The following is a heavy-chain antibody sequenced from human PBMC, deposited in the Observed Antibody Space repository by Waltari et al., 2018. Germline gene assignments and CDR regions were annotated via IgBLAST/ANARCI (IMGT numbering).Heavy chain of an antibody. D-gene: IGHD2-15*01. CDR2: VQRGGGT. J-gene: IGHJ4*02. CDR3: ARDRGGGLYLDS. Sequence: QLQLQESGPGLVKPSGTLSLTCVVSGDSISSNCFWSWVRQASEKGLEWIGQVQRGGGTNYSPSFASRVIMSLDTSINHFSLNMHSATAADTAVYYCARDRGGGLYLDSWGRGILVSVSP. CDR1: GDSISSNCF. V-gene: IGHV4-4*02.